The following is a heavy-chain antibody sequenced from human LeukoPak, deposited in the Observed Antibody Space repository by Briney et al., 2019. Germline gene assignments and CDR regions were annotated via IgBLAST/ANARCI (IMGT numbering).Heavy chain of an antibody. D-gene: IGHD3-10*01. CDR1: GASISSYY. J-gene: IGHJ4*02. V-gene: IGHV4-59*01. Sequence: PSETLSLTCTVSGASISSYYWSWIRQPPGKGLEWIGYIYYSGSTNYSPSLKSRVTISVDTSKNHFSLKLSSVTAADTALYYCAKGSRITMVRGENFDYWGQGTLVTVSS. CDR2: IYYSGST. CDR3: AKGSRITMVRGENFDY.